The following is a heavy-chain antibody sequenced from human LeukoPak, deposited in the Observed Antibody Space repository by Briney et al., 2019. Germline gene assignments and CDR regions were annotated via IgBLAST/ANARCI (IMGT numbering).Heavy chain of an antibody. J-gene: IGHJ6*02. Sequence: GGSLRLSCAASGFTFSNYAMSWVRQAPGKGLEWVSAISGSGDSTYYADSVKGRFTISRDNSKNTLYLQLNSLRAEDTAVYYCARAYYGSGRRYYGMDVWGQGTTVTVSS. V-gene: IGHV3-23*01. CDR3: ARAYYGSGRRYYGMDV. CDR2: ISGSGDST. D-gene: IGHD3-10*01. CDR1: GFTFSNYA.